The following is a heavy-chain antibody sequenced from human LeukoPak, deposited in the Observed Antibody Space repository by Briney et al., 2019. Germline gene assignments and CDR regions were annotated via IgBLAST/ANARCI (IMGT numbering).Heavy chain of an antibody. J-gene: IGHJ4*02. V-gene: IGHV1-8*01. CDR2: MNPNSGNT. CDR3: ARRLEPLDYGGDY. D-gene: IGHD4/OR15-4a*01. CDR1: GYTFTSYD. Sequence: GASVKVSCKASGYTFTSYDINWVRQATGQGLEWMGWMNPNSGNTGYAQKFQGRVIMTRNTSISTAYMELSSLRSEDTAVYYCARRLEPLDYGGDYWGQGTLVTVSS.